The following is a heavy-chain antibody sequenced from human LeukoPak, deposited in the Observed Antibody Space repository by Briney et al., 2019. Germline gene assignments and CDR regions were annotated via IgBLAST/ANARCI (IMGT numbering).Heavy chain of an antibody. CDR3: ARVDYDFWSGSEHYFDY. CDR2: IYHSGST. D-gene: IGHD3-3*01. CDR1: GYSISSGYY. J-gene: IGHJ4*02. Sequence: PSETLSLTCTVSGYSISSGYYWGWIRQPPGKGLEWIGSIYHSGSTYYNPSLKSRVTISVDTPKNQFSLKLSSVTAADTAVYYCARVDYDFWSGSEHYFDYWGQGTLVTVSS. V-gene: IGHV4-38-2*02.